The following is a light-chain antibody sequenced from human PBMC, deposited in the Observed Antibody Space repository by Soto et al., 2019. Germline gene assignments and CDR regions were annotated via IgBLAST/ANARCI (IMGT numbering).Light chain of an antibody. CDR1: SSDIGTFSS. CDR3: SSFASTHTYV. V-gene: IGLV2-8*01. J-gene: IGLJ1*01. CDR2: GVS. Sequence: QSALTQPPSASGSPGQSVTISCTGTSSDIGTFSSISWYQQYPGKAPKLMIFGVSQRPSGVPDRFSGSKSANTASLTVSGLQDEDEAEYYCSSFASTHTYVFGTGTKVTVL.